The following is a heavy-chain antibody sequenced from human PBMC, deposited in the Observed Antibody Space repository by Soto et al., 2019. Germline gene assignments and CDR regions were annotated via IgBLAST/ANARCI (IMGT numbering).Heavy chain of an antibody. CDR1: GYTFTSYD. CDR3: ARGLRITIFGVVMAYYFDY. D-gene: IGHD3-3*01. Sequence: ASVKVSCKASGYTFTSYDINWVRQATGQGLEWMGWMNPNSGNTGYAQKFQGRVTMTRNTSISTAYMELSSLRSEDTAVYYCARGLRITIFGVVMAYYFDYWGPGTLLTVSS. V-gene: IGHV1-8*01. CDR2: MNPNSGNT. J-gene: IGHJ4*02.